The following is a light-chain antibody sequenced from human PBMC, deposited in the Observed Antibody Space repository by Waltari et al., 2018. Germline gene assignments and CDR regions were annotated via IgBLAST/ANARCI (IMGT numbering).Light chain of an antibody. CDR1: QSVSSSY. CDR2: GAS. CDR3: QQYGSSPRT. V-gene: IGKV3-20*01. Sequence: EIVLTQSPGTLSLSPGERATLSCRASQSVSSSYLARYKQKPGQAPRLLIYGASSRATGIPDRFSGSGSGTDFTLTISRLEPEDFAVYYCQQYGSSPRTFGQGTKVEIK. J-gene: IGKJ1*01.